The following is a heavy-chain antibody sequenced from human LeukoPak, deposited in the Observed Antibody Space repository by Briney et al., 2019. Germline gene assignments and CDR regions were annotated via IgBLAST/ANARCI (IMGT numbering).Heavy chain of an antibody. CDR2: ISYDGSSK. D-gene: IGHD3-10*01. J-gene: IGHJ4*02. CDR3: ARGYYYGSN. Sequence: PGGSLRLSCAASGFTLSSYAMHWVRQAPGKGLEWVILISYDGSSKYYADSVKGRFTISRDNSKNTLYLQMNSLRAEDTAVYYCARGYYYGSNWGQGTLVTVPS. V-gene: IGHV3-30-3*01. CDR1: GFTLSSYA.